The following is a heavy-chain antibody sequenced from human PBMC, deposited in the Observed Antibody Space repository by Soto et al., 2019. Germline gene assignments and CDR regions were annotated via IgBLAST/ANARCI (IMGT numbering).Heavy chain of an antibody. CDR1: GFTFSSYA. CDR3: AKELHTSSGWSQVIY. CDR2: ITGSGAGT. V-gene: IGHV3-23*01. D-gene: IGHD6-19*01. Sequence: GGSLRLSCAASGFTFSSYAMSWVRQAPGKGLEWVSTITGSGAGTYYADSVKGRFTISRDNSKNTLYLQMNSLRAEDTAVYYCAKELHTSSGWSQVIYWGQGTLVTVSS. J-gene: IGHJ4*02.